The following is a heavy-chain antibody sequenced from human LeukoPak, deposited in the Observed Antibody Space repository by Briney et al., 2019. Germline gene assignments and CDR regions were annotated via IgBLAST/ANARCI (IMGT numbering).Heavy chain of an antibody. V-gene: IGHV4-34*01. J-gene: IGHJ5*02. Sequence: PSETLSLTCAVCGVSVSDYYWSWIRQSPEKGQEWIGEVSPGGYTTYNPSLRSRVIISEDTSENQLSLNVTSVTAADTALYYCARIRCGRGQARCYNHWAQGSLVTVSS. D-gene: IGHD2-21*01. CDR3: ARIRCGRGQARCYNH. CDR2: VSPGGYT. CDR1: GVSVSDYY.